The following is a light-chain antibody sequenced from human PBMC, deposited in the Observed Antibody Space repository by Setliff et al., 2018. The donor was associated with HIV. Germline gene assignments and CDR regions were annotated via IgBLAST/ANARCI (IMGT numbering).Light chain of an antibody. CDR3: ASWDDSLKVDV. J-gene: IGLJ1*01. CDR2: TNS. CDR1: NSNIGTTT. V-gene: IGLV1-44*01. Sequence: QSALTQSPSVSGTPGQRVTISCSGSNSNIGTTTVNWYQRLPGAAPKLLIYTNSHRPSGAPDRFSGSKSGTSASLAISGLQSEDEAEYYCASWDDSLKVDVFGSGTKGTVL.